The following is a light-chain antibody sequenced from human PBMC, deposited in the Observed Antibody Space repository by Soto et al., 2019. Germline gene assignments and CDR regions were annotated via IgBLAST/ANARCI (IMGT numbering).Light chain of an antibody. V-gene: IGKV3-15*01. Sequence: EIMMTQSPANVSVFPGERATLSCRASQSIDSDLAWYQQKPGHVPRLLIYGASTRATGVPARFSGSGSGTEFSPTIISLQSDYFAVYYCQQYSHWRTFGPGTKVEIK. CDR1: QSIDSD. CDR2: GAS. CDR3: QQYSHWRT. J-gene: IGKJ1*01.